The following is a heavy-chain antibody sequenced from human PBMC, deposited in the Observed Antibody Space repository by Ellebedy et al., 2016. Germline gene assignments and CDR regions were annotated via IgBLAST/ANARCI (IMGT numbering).Heavy chain of an antibody. J-gene: IGHJ4*02. CDR2: INWNSGSV. Sequence: SLKISXAASGFTFDDYTMHWVRQTPGKGLEWVSGINWNSGSVGYADSVKGRFTISRDNAKNSLYLEMESLTPDDTAVYYCAKDLGEDYATYYFDNWGQGALVTVSS. V-gene: IGHV3-9*01. D-gene: IGHD3-16*01. CDR1: GFTFDDYT. CDR3: AKDLGEDYATYYFDN.